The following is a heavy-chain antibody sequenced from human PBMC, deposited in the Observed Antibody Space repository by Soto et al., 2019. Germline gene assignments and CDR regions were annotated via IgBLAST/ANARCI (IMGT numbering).Heavy chain of an antibody. CDR3: AKDSAAAAGYGMDV. V-gene: IGHV3-30*18. D-gene: IGHD6-13*01. J-gene: IGHJ6*02. CDR1: GFTFSSYG. CDR2: XXYXXSXX. Sequence: GGSPRPSCAASGFTFSSYGMHWVRQAPGKGVEWVAVXXYXXSXXXXXDXXXGRFTISRDNSKNTLYLQMNSLRAEDTAVYYCAKDSAAAAGYGMDVWGQGTTVTVSS.